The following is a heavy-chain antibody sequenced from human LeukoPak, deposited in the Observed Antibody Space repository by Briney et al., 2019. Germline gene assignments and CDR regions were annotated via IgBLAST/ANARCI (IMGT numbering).Heavy chain of an antibody. CDR1: GFIFNNYG. V-gene: IGHV3-23*01. J-gene: IGHJ5*02. CDR3: AKGSSGYFADL. D-gene: IGHD3-22*01. CDR2: ISNDGGGT. Sequence: GGSLRLSCAASGFIFNNYGLIWVRQAPGKGLEWVSAISNDGGGTTYADFVKGRFTNSRDNSKNTLFLQMNSLRAEDTALYYCAKGSSGYFADLWGQGTLVTVSS.